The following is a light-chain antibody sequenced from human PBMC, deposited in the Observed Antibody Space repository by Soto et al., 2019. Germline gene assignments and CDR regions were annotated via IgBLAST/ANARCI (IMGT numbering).Light chain of an antibody. CDR2: GAS. J-gene: IGKJ1*01. Sequence: EIVMTQSPATLSVSPGESATLSCRASQSVSSNLAWYQQKPGQSPRLLIYGASTRATGVPARFSGSGSGTEFTLTISSLQSEDFAVYYCQQYINLWTVGQGTKVDSK. CDR3: QQYINLWT. V-gene: IGKV3-15*01. CDR1: QSVSSN.